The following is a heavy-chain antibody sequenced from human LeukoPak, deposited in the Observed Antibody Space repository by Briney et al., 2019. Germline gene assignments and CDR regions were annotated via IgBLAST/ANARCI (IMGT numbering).Heavy chain of an antibody. Sequence: GGSLRLSCAASGFTFSSYAMSWVRQAPGKGLEWVSAISGSGGSTYYADSVKGRFTISRDNSKNTLYLQMNSLRAEGTAVYYCAKDLAGVAVAGTPLDYWGQGTLVTVSS. CDR2: ISGSGGST. J-gene: IGHJ4*02. CDR1: GFTFSSYA. D-gene: IGHD6-19*01. V-gene: IGHV3-23*01. CDR3: AKDLAGVAVAGTPLDY.